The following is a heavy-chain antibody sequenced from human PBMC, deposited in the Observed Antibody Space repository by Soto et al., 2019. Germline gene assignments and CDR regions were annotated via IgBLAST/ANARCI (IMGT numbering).Heavy chain of an antibody. V-gene: IGHV3-33*01. CDR2: VWYDGSHK. Sequence: GGSLRLSCAASGFTFTNYGIHWVRQAPGKGLEWVAIVWYDGSHKYYADSVKGRFTISRDNYENTVTLQMNSLRAEDTAVYYWAAGEPLHYGGQGTLVPVSS. CDR1: GFTFTNYG. D-gene: IGHD3-10*01. CDR3: AAGEPLHY. J-gene: IGHJ4*02.